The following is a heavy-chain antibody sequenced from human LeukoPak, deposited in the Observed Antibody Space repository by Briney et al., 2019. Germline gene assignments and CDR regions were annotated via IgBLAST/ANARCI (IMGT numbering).Heavy chain of an antibody. J-gene: IGHJ4*02. D-gene: IGHD1-26*01. Sequence: ASVKVSCNASGYTFTSYYMHWVREAPGQGLEWMGIINPSGGSTSYAQKFQGRVTMTRDTSTSTVYMELSSLRSEDTAVYYCARVGGIVGATFDYWGQGTLVTVSS. V-gene: IGHV1-46*01. CDR2: INPSGGST. CDR3: ARVGGIVGATFDY. CDR1: GYTFTSYY.